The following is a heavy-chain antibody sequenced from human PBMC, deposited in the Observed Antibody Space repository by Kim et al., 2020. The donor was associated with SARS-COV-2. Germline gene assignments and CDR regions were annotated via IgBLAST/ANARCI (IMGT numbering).Heavy chain of an antibody. CDR3: AREANWNYLAFIDY. D-gene: IGHD1-7*01. J-gene: IGHJ4*02. CDR1: GGTFSSYA. Sequence: SVKVSCKASGGTFSSYAISWVRQAPGQGLEWMGGIIPIFGTANYAQKFQGRVTITADESTSTAYMELSSLRSEDTAVYYCAREANWNYLAFIDYWGQGTLVTVSS. CDR2: IIPIFGTA. V-gene: IGHV1-69*13.